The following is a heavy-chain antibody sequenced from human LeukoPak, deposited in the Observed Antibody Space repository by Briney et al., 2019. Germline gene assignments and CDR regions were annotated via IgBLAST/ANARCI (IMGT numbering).Heavy chain of an antibody. V-gene: IGHV1-69*04. J-gene: IGHJ4*02. CDR1: GGTFSSYA. CDR3: ARSSSGYYDIDY. CDR2: IIPILGIA. D-gene: IGHD3-22*01. Sequence: SVKVSCKASGGTFSSYAISWVRQAPGQGLEWMGRIIPILGIANYAQKFQGRVTITADKSTSTAYVELSSLRSENTAVYYCARSSSGYYDIDYWGQGTLVTVSS.